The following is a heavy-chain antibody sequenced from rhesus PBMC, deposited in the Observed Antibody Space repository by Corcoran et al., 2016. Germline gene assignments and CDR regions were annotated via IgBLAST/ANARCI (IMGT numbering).Heavy chain of an antibody. Sequence: QVPLKASGPSLVKPTQTLTLPCSFSGFSLSTSGMGVGWIRQPPRKALEWLASIYWDDVKYYSKSLKSRLTISKDTSKNQVVLTMTNMDPVETAKYYGARGGTTVAAKIDYWGQGVLVTVSS. CDR1: GFSLSTSGMG. D-gene: IGHD4-29*01. CDR2: IYWDDVK. J-gene: IGHJ4*01. V-gene: IGHV2S1*01. CDR3: ARGGTTVAAKIDY.